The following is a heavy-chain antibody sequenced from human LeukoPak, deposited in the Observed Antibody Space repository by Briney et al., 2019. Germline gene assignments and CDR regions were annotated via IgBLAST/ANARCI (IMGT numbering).Heavy chain of an antibody. CDR2: ISGSGGST. D-gene: IGHD2-2*01. CDR1: GFTLSTYA. CDR3: AKRSTWGYYFDY. Sequence: GGSLRLSCAASGFTLSTYAIHWVRQAPGKGLEWVSAISGSGGSTYYADSVKGRSTISRDNSKNTLYLQMNSLGAEDTAVYYCAKRSTWGYYFDYWGQGTLVTVSS. J-gene: IGHJ4*02. V-gene: IGHV3-23*01.